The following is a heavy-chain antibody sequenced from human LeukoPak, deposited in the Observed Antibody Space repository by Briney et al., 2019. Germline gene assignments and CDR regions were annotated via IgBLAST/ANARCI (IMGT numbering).Heavy chain of an antibody. D-gene: IGHD1-26*01. CDR3: ARATGSYYSLGY. V-gene: IGHV3-74*01. J-gene: IGHJ4*02. CDR1: GFTFSSYW. CDR2: INSDGSST. Sequence: GGSLRLSCAASGFTFSSYWMHWVRQAPGKGLVWVPRINSDGSSTSYADSVKGRFTVSRDNAKNTLYLQMNSPRAEDTAVYYCARATGSYYSLGYWGQGTLVTVSS.